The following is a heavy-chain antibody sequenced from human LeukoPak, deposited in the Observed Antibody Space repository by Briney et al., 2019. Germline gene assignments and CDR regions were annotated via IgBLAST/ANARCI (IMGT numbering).Heavy chain of an antibody. Sequence: PGGSLRLSCAASGFTVSSNYMSWVRQAPGKGLEWVSSISSSSSYIYHADSVKGRFTISRDNAKNSLYLQMNSLRAEDTAVYYCARGETTVGATKGYWGQGTLVTVSS. V-gene: IGHV3-21*01. CDR3: ARGETTVGATKGY. CDR2: ISSSSSYI. J-gene: IGHJ4*02. D-gene: IGHD1-26*01. CDR1: GFTVSSNY.